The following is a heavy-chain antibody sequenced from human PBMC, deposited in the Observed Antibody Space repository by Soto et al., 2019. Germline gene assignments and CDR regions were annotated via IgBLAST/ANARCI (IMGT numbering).Heavy chain of an antibody. CDR1: GFTLSNTG. D-gene: IGHD6-19*01. V-gene: IGHV3-30*18. Sequence: QVQLVESGGGVVQPGRSLRLSCVASGFTLSNTGMHWVRQAPGKGLEWVAMISHDGSNTYYGDSVKGRFTISRDNSWNTRYLQMDSLRPEDTSVYYCAKDWGSSGWFNWFDPWGQGTLVTVSS. CDR3: AKDWGSSGWFNWFDP. J-gene: IGHJ5*02. CDR2: ISHDGSNT.